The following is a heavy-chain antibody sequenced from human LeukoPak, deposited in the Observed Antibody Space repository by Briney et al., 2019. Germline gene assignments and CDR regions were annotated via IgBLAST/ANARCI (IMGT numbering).Heavy chain of an antibody. V-gene: IGHV1-69*13. CDR3: ARRRTPPTYYGMDV. Sequence: ASVKVSFTASGGTFTSYAISWVRQAPGQGLEWMGGIIPIFGTANYAQKFQGRVTITADESTSTAYMELSSLRSEDTAEYYCARRRTPPTYYGMDVWGQGTTVTVSS. CDR2: IIPIFGTA. CDR1: GGTFTSYA. J-gene: IGHJ6*02. D-gene: IGHD1-14*01.